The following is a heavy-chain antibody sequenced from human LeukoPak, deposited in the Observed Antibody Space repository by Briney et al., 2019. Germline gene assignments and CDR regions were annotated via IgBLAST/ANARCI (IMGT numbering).Heavy chain of an antibody. J-gene: IGHJ4*02. CDR1: GFTFSSYS. CDR3: ASSGSYRFDY. CDR2: ITASGTAM. D-gene: IGHD1-26*01. Sequence: GGSLRLSCAASGFTFSSYSMNWVRQAPGKGLEWVSHITASGTAMFYADSVKGRFTISRDNAKNSLYLQMNSPRDEDTAVYYCASSGSYRFDYWGQGTLVTVSS. V-gene: IGHV3-48*02.